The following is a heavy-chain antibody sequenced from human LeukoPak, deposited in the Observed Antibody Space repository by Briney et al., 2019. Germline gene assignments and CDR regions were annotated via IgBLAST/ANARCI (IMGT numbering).Heavy chain of an antibody. J-gene: IGHJ4*02. CDR2: IYYSGST. Sequence: SETLSLTCTVSGGSISSSSYYWGWIRQPRGKGLEWIGSIYYSGSTYYNPSLKSRVTISVDTSKNQFSLKLSSVTAADTAVYYCARGNLRYSSSWYKAADYWGQGTLVTVSS. CDR3: ARGNLRYSSSWYKAADY. V-gene: IGHV4-39*07. CDR1: GGSISSSSYY. D-gene: IGHD6-13*01.